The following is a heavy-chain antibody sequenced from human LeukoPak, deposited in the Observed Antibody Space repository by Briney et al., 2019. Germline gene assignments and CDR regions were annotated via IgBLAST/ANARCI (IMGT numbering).Heavy chain of an antibody. CDR2: IYSGGTI. D-gene: IGHD3-22*01. CDR3: ARGSSDSSGYYYPFDY. J-gene: IGHJ4*02. CDR1: GFTVSSNY. Sequence: PGGSLRLSCAASGFTVSSNYMSWVRQAPGKGLEFVSVIYSGGTIFYADSVKGRFTISRDNSKNTLYLQMNSLRAEDTAVYYCARGSSDSSGYYYPFDYWGQGTLVTVSS. V-gene: IGHV3-66*01.